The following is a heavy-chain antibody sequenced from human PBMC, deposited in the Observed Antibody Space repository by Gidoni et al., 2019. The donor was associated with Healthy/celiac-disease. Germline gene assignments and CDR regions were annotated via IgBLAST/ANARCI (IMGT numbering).Heavy chain of an antibody. J-gene: IGHJ3*02. D-gene: IGHD3-22*01. CDR2: ISYDGSNK. V-gene: IGHV3-30-3*01. Sequence: QVQRVGSGGGVVQTGRALRLSCAASGFTFSRYAMHWVRQAPGKGLEWVAVISYDGSNKYYADSVKGRFTITRDNSKNTLYLQMNSLRAEDTAVYYCARDRVVVVIDGEDAFDIWGQGTMVTVSS. CDR1: GFTFSRYA. CDR3: ARDRVVVVIDGEDAFDI.